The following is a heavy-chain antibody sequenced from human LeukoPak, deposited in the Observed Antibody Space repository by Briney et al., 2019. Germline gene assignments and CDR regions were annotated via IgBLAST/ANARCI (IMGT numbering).Heavy chain of an antibody. CDR3: AKDPTAIGVTPDY. CDR2: INWNGGST. CDR1: GFTFDDYG. Sequence: GGSLRLSCAASGFTFDDYGMSWVRQAPGKGLEWVSGINWNGGSTGYADSVKGRFTISRDNSKNTLYLQMNSLRAEDTAVYYCAKDPTAIGVTPDYWGQGTLVTVSS. D-gene: IGHD4-23*01. V-gene: IGHV3-20*04. J-gene: IGHJ4*02.